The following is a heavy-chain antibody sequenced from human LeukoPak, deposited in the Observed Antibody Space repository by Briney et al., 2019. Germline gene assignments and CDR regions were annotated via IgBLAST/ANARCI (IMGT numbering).Heavy chain of an antibody. Sequence: ASVKVSCKASGYTFTSYGISWVRQAPGQGLEWMGIINPSGGSTSYAQKFQGRVTMTRDTSTSTVYMELSSLRSEDTAVYYCAREAVASQVWFDPWGQGTLVTVSS. V-gene: IGHV1-46*01. J-gene: IGHJ5*02. D-gene: IGHD6-19*01. CDR1: GYTFTSYG. CDR2: INPSGGST. CDR3: AREAVASQVWFDP.